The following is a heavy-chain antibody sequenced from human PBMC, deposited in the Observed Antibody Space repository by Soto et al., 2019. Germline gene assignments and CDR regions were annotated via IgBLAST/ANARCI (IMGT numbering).Heavy chain of an antibody. J-gene: IGHJ1*01. D-gene: IGHD3-9*01. CDR1: GFTFSSYA. V-gene: IGHV3-23*01. CDR3: AKDVHYDIVTGIEYFDH. CDR2: ISGTGRVT. Sequence: VHLLESGGGLVQPGESLKISCAVSGFTFSSYAMSWVRQAPGKGLEWVSGISGTGRVTNYAESVKGRFTISRDNPKNTLSREMKSLRAEDTAVYYCAKDVHYDIVTGIEYFDHWGQGTLVTVSS.